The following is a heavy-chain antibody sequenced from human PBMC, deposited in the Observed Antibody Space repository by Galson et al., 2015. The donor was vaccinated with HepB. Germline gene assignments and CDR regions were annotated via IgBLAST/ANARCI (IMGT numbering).Heavy chain of an antibody. CDR1: GGTFTGYY. J-gene: IGHJ2*01. V-gene: IGHV1-2*04. Sequence: SVKVSCKASGGTFTGYYMHWVRQAPGQGLEWMGWINPNSGGTNYAQKFQGWVTMTRDTSISTAYMELSRLRSDDTAVYYCARCLSCDYSKTPGWYFDLWGRGTLVTVSS. CDR2: INPNSGGT. CDR3: ARCLSCDYSKTPGWYFDL. D-gene: IGHD4-11*01.